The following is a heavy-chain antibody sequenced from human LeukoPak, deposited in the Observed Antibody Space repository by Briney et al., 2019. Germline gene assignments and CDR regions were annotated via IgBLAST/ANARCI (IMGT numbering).Heavy chain of an antibody. CDR2: INPNSGGT. D-gene: IGHD2-15*01. CDR3: AAGYCSGGSCHKY. J-gene: IGHJ4*02. V-gene: IGHV1-2*06. Sequence: ASVKVSCKASGYTFTGYYMHWVRRAPGQGLEWMGRINPNSGGTNYAQKFQGRVTMTRDTSISTAYMELSRLRSDDTAVYYCAAGYCSGGSCHKYWGQGTLVTVSS. CDR1: GYTFTGYY.